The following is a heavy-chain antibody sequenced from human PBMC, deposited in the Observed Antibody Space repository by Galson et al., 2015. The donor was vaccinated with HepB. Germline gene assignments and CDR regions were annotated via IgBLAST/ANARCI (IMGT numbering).Heavy chain of an antibody. CDR1: GFTFSSYW. CDR3: AGVPSGWTSDY. CDR2: IKQDGSEE. D-gene: IGHD6-19*01. J-gene: IGHJ4*02. V-gene: IGHV3-7*01. Sequence: SLRLSCAASGFTFSSYWMSWVRQAPGKGLEWVANIKQDGSEEYYVDSVKGRFTISRDNAKNSLYLQMNSLRAEDTAVYYCAGVPSGWTSDYWGQGTLVTVSS.